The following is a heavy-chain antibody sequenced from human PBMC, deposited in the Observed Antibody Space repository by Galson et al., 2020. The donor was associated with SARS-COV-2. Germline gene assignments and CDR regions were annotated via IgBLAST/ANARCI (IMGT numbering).Heavy chain of an antibody. V-gene: IGHV4-59*13. Sequence: SETLSLTCTVSGGSISSYYWSWIRQPPGKGLEWIGYIYYSGSTNYNPSLKSRVTISVDTSKNQFSLKLSSVTAADTAVYYCATHHGGSGSLPGGAISDYYYYGMDVWGQGTTVTVSS. CDR2: IYYSGST. CDR3: ATHHGGSGSLPGGAISDYYYYGMDV. D-gene: IGHD3-10*01. J-gene: IGHJ6*02. CDR1: GGSISSYY.